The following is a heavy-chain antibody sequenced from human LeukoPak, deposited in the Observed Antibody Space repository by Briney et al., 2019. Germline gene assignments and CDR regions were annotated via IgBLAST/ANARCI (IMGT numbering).Heavy chain of an antibody. D-gene: IGHD2-15*01. Sequence: ASVKVSCKASGGTFSSYAISWVRQAPGQGLEWMGWINTGNGDTKYSQKTQGRVTITMDTSASTIYLDLSSLRSEDTAIYYCARDRIVGEAPFDPWGQGTLVTVSS. CDR3: ARDRIVGEAPFDP. J-gene: IGHJ5*02. V-gene: IGHV1-3*04. CDR2: INTGNGDT. CDR1: GGTFSSYA.